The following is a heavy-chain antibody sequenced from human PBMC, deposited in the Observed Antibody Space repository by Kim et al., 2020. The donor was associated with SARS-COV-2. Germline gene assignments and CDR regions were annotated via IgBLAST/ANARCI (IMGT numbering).Heavy chain of an antibody. D-gene: IGHD3-10*01. J-gene: IGHJ5*02. Sequence: ADSWKGRFTISRDNSKTTLYLQMNSLRVEDTAAYFCAAAYYYGSGALDPWGQGTLVTVSA. CDR3: AAAYYYGSGALDP. V-gene: IGHV3-23*01.